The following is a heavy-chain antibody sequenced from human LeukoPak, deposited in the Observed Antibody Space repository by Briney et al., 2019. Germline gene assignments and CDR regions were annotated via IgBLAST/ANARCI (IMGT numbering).Heavy chain of an antibody. Sequence: GGSLRLSCAASGFSFSNYWMNWVRQAPGKGLEWVAVIKEDGSEKYYVDSMKGRFTISRDNAKSSLYLQMNSLRGEDTAVYYCARNWGYFDYWGQGTLVTVSS. J-gene: IGHJ4*03. D-gene: IGHD7-27*01. CDR2: IKEDGSEK. CDR1: GFSFSNYW. CDR3: ARNWGYFDY. V-gene: IGHV3-7*01.